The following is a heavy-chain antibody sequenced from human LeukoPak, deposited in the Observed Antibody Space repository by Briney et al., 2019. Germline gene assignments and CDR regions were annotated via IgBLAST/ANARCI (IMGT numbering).Heavy chain of an antibody. D-gene: IGHD2-15*01. V-gene: IGHV1-2*02. Sequence: ASVKVSCKASGYTFTGYYMHWVRQAPGQGLEWMGWINPNSGGTNYARKFQGRVTMTRDTSISTAYMELSRLRSDDTAVYYCARVSVDCSGGSCYPFDYWGQGTLVTVSS. CDR2: INPNSGGT. CDR1: GYTFTGYY. CDR3: ARVSVDCSGGSCYPFDY. J-gene: IGHJ4*02.